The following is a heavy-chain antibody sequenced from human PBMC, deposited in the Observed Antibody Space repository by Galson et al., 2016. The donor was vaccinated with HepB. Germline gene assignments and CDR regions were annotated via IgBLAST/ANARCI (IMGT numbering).Heavy chain of an antibody. V-gene: IGHV4-31*03. D-gene: IGHD5-18*01. CDR1: GASISSGRYY. J-gene: IGHJ5*02. CDR3: ARNTDYNYFDP. Sequence: LTCTVSGASISSGRYYWSWIRQRPGRGLEWIGYIYYSGTTYYNPSLESRITITVDTSRNQFSLKLTSVTAADTAVYFYARNTDYNYFDPWGQGTQVTVSS. CDR2: IYYSGTT.